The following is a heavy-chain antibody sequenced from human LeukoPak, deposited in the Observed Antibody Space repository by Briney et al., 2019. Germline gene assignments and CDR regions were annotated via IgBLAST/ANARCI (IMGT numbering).Heavy chain of an antibody. CDR2: INPNSGGT. D-gene: IGHD6-13*01. J-gene: IGHJ4*02. V-gene: IGHV1-2*02. CDR3: ARDWSTYSSSWYSQFPFY. Sequence: ASVKVSCKASGSTFTSFAFSWVRQAPGQGLEWMGWINPNSGGTNYAQKFQGRVTMTRDTSISTAYMELSRLRSDDTAVYYCARDWSTYSSSWYSQFPFYWGQGTLVTVSS. CDR1: GSTFTSFA.